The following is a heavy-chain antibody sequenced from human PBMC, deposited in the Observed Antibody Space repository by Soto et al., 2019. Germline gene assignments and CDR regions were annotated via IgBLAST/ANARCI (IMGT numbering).Heavy chain of an antibody. V-gene: IGHV1-2*02. J-gene: IGHJ3*02. Sequence: QLHLVQSGAVVKKPGASVTVSCSASGYPVTAYYMHWVRQAPGRGLEWMGGINPATGAAKYTQTFQGGVTMPRDTSTGTVLMELGALKSEDPAVFYCARGGGVGVAGSAAFDMWGQGTLVTVSS. D-gene: IGHD3-3*01. CDR3: ARGGGVGVAGSAAFDM. CDR2: INPATGAA. CDR1: GYPVTAYY.